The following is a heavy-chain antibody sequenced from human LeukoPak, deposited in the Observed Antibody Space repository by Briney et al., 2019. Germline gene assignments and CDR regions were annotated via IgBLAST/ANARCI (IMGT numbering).Heavy chain of an antibody. CDR1: GFTFSSCA. J-gene: IGHJ4*02. Sequence: GGFLRLSCAASGFTFSSCAMSWVRQAPGKGLEWVSAISGSGGSTYYADSVKGRFTISRDNSKNTLYLQMNSLRAEDTAVYYCAKRREYYYDSSGYSYWGQGTLVTVSS. D-gene: IGHD3-22*01. CDR3: AKRREYYYDSSGYSY. CDR2: ISGSGGST. V-gene: IGHV3-23*01.